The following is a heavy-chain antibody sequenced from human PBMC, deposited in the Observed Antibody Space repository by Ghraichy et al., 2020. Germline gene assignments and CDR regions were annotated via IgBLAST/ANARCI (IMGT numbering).Heavy chain of an antibody. CDR1: GFSFPSSA. D-gene: IGHD2-15*01. J-gene: IGHJ6*02. CDR2: IVVGSGDT. Sequence: SVKVSCKASGFSFPSSAVQWVRQARGQRLEWIGWIVVGSGDTSYAQKFQDRVSITRDLSTDTAYMELTTLSSEDTAVYFCAADPYHCSTDSCRYYFFYGTDVWGQGTTVTVSS. V-gene: IGHV1-58*01. CDR3: AADPYHCSTDSCRYYFFYGTDV.